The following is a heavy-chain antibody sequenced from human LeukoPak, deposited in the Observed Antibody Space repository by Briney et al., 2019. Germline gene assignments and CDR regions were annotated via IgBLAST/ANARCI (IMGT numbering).Heavy chain of an antibody. D-gene: IGHD3-16*02. Sequence: PSETLSLTCTVSGGSISSGDYYRSWIRQPPGKGLEWTGYIYSSGSTYYNPSLTSRVTKSVDTSKNQISLKLTSWPPADTAVYYCARDYVWGSNRYIQWGEGVAFDIWGQGTMVTVSS. V-gene: IGHV4-30-4*08. CDR3: ARDYVWGSNRYIQWGEGVAFDI. CDR1: GGSISSGDYY. CDR2: IYSSGST. J-gene: IGHJ3*02.